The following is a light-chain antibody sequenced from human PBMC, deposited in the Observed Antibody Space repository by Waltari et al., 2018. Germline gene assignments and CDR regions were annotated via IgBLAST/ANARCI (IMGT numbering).Light chain of an antibody. CDR2: DVT. CDR3: SSWTDSDALKLL. Sequence: QSALTQPASVSGSPGQSITIPCTGTSIDSNYVSWSQQHPGKAPQVMIYDVTDRPPGVSNRFSGSKSGNTASLTISGLQAEDEADYYCSSWTDSDALKLLFGGGTKLTVL. J-gene: IGLJ2*01. V-gene: IGLV2-14*03. CDR1: SIDSNY.